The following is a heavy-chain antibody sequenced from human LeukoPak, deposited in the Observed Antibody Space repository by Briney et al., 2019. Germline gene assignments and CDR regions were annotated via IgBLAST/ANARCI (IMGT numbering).Heavy chain of an antibody. V-gene: IGHV3-74*01. CDR1: GFTFSRYW. CDR2: INSDGTTT. Sequence: PGGSLRLSCAASGFTFSRYWMHWVRQAPGKGLVWVSRINSDGTTTNYADSVKGRFTISRDNAKNTLFLQMNSLRAEDTAVYYCARGNYYAMDVWGQGTTVTVSS. CDR3: ARGNYYAMDV. J-gene: IGHJ6*02.